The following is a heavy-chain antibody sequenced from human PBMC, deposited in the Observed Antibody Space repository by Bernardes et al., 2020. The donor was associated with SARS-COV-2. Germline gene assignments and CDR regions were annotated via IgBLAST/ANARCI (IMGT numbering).Heavy chain of an antibody. V-gene: IGHV3-11*06. Sequence: GGSLRLSCAASGFIFRDYYMSWTRQAPGKGLEWISYISSSSSDTNYADSVKGRFTISRDNTKNSLYLQMNSLTDEDSAVYYCSREAYDVLTQQGGRRYGMDVWGKGTTVTVSS. D-gene: IGHD3-3*01. CDR3: SREAYDVLTQQGGRRYGMDV. CDR1: GFIFRDYY. J-gene: IGHJ6*04. CDR2: ISSSSSDT.